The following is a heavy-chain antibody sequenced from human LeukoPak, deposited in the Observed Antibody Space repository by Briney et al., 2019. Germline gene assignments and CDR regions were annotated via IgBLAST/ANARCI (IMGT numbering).Heavy chain of an antibody. J-gene: IGHJ4*02. CDR2: IIPILGIA. D-gene: IGHD2-2*01. CDR3: ARDPASSKPFDY. V-gene: IGHV1-69*04. CDR1: GGTFSSYA. Sequence: SVKVSCKASGGTFSSYAISWVRQAPGQGLEWMGRIIPILGIANYAQKFRGRVTITADKSTSTAYMELSSLRSEDTAVYYCARDPASSKPFDYWGQGTLVTVSS.